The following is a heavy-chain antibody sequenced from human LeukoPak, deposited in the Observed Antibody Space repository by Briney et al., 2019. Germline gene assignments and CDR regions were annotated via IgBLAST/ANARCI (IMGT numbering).Heavy chain of an antibody. J-gene: IGHJ3*02. V-gene: IGHV4-34*01. CDR2: INHSGST. CDR3: AGLYYDYIWGSYEGGAFDI. D-gene: IGHD3-16*01. CDR1: GGSFSGYY. Sequence: SETLSLTCAVYGGSFSGYYWSWIRQPPGKGLEWIGEINHSGSTNYNPSLKSRVTISVDTSKNQFSLKLSSVTAADTAVYYCAGLYYDYIWGSYEGGAFDIWGQGTMVTVSS.